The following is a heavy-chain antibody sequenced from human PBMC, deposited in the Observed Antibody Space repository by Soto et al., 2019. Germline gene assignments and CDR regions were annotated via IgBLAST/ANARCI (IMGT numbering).Heavy chain of an antibody. CDR2: INHSGST. J-gene: IGHJ5*02. CDR3: ALTVTTMPNWFDP. Sequence: SETLSLTCAVYGGSFSGYYWSWIRQPPGKGLEWIGEINHSGSTNYNPSLKSRVTISVDTSKSQFSLKLSSVTAADTAVYYCALTVTTMPNWFDPWGQGTLVTVSS. D-gene: IGHD4-4*01. V-gene: IGHV4-34*01. CDR1: GGSFSGYY.